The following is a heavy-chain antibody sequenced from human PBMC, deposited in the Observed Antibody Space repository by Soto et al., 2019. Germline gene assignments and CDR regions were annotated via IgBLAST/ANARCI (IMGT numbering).Heavy chain of an antibody. Sequence: QITLKESGPTLVKPTQTLTLTCTFSGFSLSTSGVAVGWIRQPPGKALDWLALIYWDDDKRYSPSLKSRLTITKDTSKNQVILTVTNMDPVETATYYCAHCRRDRGIITPSYWGQGTLVTVSS. CDR2: IYWDDDK. CDR3: AHCRRDRGIITPSY. V-gene: IGHV2-5*02. J-gene: IGHJ4*02. CDR1: GFSLSTSGVA. D-gene: IGHD3-10*01.